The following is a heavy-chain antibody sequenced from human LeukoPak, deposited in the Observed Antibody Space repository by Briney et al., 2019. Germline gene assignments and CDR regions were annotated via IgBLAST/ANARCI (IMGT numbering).Heavy chain of an antibody. V-gene: IGHV3-48*03. CDR2: ISSSGSTI. CDR3: ARDTLGSETDDAFDI. Sequence: GGSLRLSCAASGFTFSSYEMNWVRQAPGKGLEWVSYISSSGSTIYYADSVKGRFTISRDNAKNSLYLQMNSLRAEDTAVYYRARDTLGSETDDAFDIWGQGTMVTVSS. CDR1: GFTFSSYE. J-gene: IGHJ3*02. D-gene: IGHD3-16*01.